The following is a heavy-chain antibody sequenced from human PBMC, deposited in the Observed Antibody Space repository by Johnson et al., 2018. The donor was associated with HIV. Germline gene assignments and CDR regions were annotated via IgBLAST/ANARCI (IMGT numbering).Heavy chain of an antibody. V-gene: IGHV3-7*01. J-gene: IGHJ3*02. CDR3: ARDRRDDLYSQQVVLRGQNAFEI. D-gene: IGHD1-26*01. CDR2: IKQDGSAN. CDR1: GFTFSSYW. Sequence: VLLVESGRGLVQPGGSLRLSCAASGFTFSSYWMSWVRQAPGKGLEWVANIKQDGSANYYVDSVKGRFNISSDNAKNSLYLQMNNLRVEDTAVYYCARDRRDDLYSQQVVLRGQNAFEIWGQGRMVTVSS.